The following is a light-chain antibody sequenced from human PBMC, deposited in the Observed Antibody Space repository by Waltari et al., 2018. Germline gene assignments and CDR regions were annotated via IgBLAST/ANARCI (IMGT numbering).Light chain of an antibody. V-gene: IGLV3-21*01. CDR2: HDR. Sequence: VLTQPPSVSLAPGETARIPCGGHHLGGRSVHWYPLKPGQAPVMVKDHDRDRPSGIPERISGSNSGDTATLTISRVEAGDEADYYCQVWDSSAHWVFGGGTKLTVL. CDR3: QVWDSSAHWV. J-gene: IGLJ3*02. CDR1: HLGGRS.